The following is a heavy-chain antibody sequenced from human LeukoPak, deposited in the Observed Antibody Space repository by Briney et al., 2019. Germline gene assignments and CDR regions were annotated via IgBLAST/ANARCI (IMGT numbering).Heavy chain of an antibody. Sequence: SVKVSCKASEGTFSSYAISWVRQAPGQGLEWMGGIIPIFGTANYAQKFQGRVTITADESTSTAYMELSSLRSEDTAVYYCARDGGSGSYYGAVPKYYMDVWGKGTTVTISS. J-gene: IGHJ6*03. CDR3: ARDGGSGSYYGAVPKYYMDV. CDR1: EGTFSSYA. D-gene: IGHD3-10*01. V-gene: IGHV1-69*13. CDR2: IIPIFGTA.